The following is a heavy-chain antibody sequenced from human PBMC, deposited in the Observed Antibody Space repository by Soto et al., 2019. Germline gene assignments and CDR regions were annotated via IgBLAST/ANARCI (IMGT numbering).Heavy chain of an antibody. CDR1: GGSFSGYY. CDR3: ARVGVGMITIDY. D-gene: IGHD5-12*01. J-gene: IGHJ4*02. Sequence: QVQLQQWGAGLLKPSETLSLTCAVYGGSFSGYYWSWIRQPPGKGLEWIGEMNHIGSTNYNPSLKRLVTISVDTSKNHFSLKLSPVTAADTAVYYCARVGVGMITIDYWGQGTLVTVSS. CDR2: MNHIGST. V-gene: IGHV4-34*01.